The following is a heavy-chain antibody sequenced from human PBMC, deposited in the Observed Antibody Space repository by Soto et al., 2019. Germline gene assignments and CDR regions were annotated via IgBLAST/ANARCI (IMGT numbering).Heavy chain of an antibody. V-gene: IGHV1-69*01. D-gene: IGHD5-12*01. J-gene: IGHJ6*02. CDR3: ARRGYSGYDLVWGMDV. Sequence: QVQLVQSGAEVKKPGSSVKVSCKASGGTFSSYAISWVRQAPGQGLEWMGGIFPIFGTANYAQKFQGRVTITADESTSTAYMELSSLRSEDTAVYYCARRGYSGYDLVWGMDVWGQGTTVTVSS. CDR2: IFPIFGTA. CDR1: GGTFSSYA.